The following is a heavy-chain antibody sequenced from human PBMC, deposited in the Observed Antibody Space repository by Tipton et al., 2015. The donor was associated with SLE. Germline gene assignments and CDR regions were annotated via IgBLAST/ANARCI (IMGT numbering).Heavy chain of an antibody. CDR2: INHSGST. V-gene: IGHV4-34*01. D-gene: IGHD3-16*01. CDR1: GGSFSGYY. Sequence: TLSLTCAVYGGSFSGYYWSWIRQPPGKGLEWIGEINHSGSTNYNPSLKSRVTISVDTSKNQFSLKLSSVTAADTAVHYCARCGGARDYWGQGTLVTVSS. J-gene: IGHJ4*02. CDR3: ARCGGARDY.